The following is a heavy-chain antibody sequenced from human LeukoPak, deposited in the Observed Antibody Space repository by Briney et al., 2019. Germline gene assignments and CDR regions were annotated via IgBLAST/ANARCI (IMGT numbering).Heavy chain of an antibody. CDR3: ARSGGYCSSTSCYGGHLFDY. Sequence: SETLSLTCTVSGGSISSGSYYWSWIRQPAGKGLEWIGRIYTSGSTNYNPSLKSRVTISVDTSKNQFSLKLSSVTAADTAVYYCARSGGYCSSTSCYGGHLFDYWGQGTLVTVSS. CDR2: IYTSGST. J-gene: IGHJ4*02. V-gene: IGHV4-61*02. D-gene: IGHD2-2*01. CDR1: GGSISSGSYY.